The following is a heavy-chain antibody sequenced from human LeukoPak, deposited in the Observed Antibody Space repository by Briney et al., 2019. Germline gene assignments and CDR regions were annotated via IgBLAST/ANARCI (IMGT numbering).Heavy chain of an antibody. V-gene: IGHV4-4*07. CDR3: ARGRDDYGDYWKGPRQPLGPFDY. D-gene: IGHD4-17*01. Sequence: SETLSLTCTVSGGSISSYYWSWIRQPAGKGLEWIGRIYTSGSTNYNPSLKSRVTMSVDTSKNQFSLKLSSVTAADTAVYYCARGRDDYGDYWKGPRQPLGPFDYWGQGTLVTVSS. CDR1: GGSISSYY. CDR2: IYTSGST. J-gene: IGHJ4*02.